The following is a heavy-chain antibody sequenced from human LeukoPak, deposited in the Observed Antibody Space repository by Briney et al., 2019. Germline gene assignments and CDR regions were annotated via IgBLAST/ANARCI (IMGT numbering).Heavy chain of an antibody. J-gene: IGHJ5*02. D-gene: IGHD3-10*01. CDR2: ISYSGST. CDR1: GGSVSSGTYY. V-gene: IGHV4-61*01. CDR3: ARDLFGLGSYRIFDP. Sequence: SETLSLTCTVSGGSVSSGTYYWSWIRQSPEKGLEWIGYISYSGSTSYNPSLKSRVTISVDTSKNQFSLKLNSVTAADTAVYYCARDLFGLGSYRIFDPWGQGTLVTVSS.